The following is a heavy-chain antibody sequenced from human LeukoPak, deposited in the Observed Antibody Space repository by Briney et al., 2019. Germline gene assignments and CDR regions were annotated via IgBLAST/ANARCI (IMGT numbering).Heavy chain of an antibody. V-gene: IGHV3-33*03. Sequence: GGSLRLSCAASGFIFNNYGMHGVRQAPGKGLEWVAGIWYDGSNKYYADSVKGRFTISRDNAKNSLYLQMNSLRAEDSAVYFCAKEESNFWSGYPDYWGQGTLVTASS. J-gene: IGHJ4*02. D-gene: IGHD3-3*01. CDR2: IWYDGSNK. CDR3: AKEESNFWSGYPDY. CDR1: GFIFNNYG.